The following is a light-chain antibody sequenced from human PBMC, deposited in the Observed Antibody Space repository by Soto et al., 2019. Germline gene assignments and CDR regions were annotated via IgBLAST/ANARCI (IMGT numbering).Light chain of an antibody. V-gene: IGLV2-23*02. Sequence: QSVLTQPASVSGSPGQSITISCTGTSSDVGSYNLVSWYQQHPGRAPELMIYEVTKRPSGLSNRFSGPKSGNTASLTISGLQAEDEADYYCCSYAGSSTFVFGGGTKLTVL. J-gene: IGLJ2*01. CDR3: CSYAGSSTFV. CDR2: EVT. CDR1: SSDVGSYNL.